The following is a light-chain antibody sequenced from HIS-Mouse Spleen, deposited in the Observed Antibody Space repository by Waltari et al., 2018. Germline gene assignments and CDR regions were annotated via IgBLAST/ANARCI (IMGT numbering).Light chain of an antibody. V-gene: IGLV2-23*01. Sequence: QSALTQPASVSGSPGQSITISCTGTSSDVGSYNLVSWYQQLPGKAPKLMIYEGSKRPSGVSNRFSGSKSGNTASLTISGLQAEDEADYYCCSYAGSSTLFGGGTKLTVL. CDR1: SSDVGSYNL. CDR3: CSYAGSSTL. CDR2: EGS. J-gene: IGLJ2*01.